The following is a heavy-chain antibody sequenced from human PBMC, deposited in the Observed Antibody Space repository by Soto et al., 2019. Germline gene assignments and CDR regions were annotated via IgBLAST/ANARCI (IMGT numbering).Heavy chain of an antibody. CDR2: IKSKTDGGTT. CDR3: TTGGYYDSSGYYRGSRYFDY. V-gene: IGHV3-15*01. D-gene: IGHD3-22*01. CDR1: GFTFSNAW. Sequence: GGSLRLSCAASGFTFSNAWMGWVRQAPGKGLEWVGRIKSKTDGGTTDYAAPVKGRFTISRDDSKNTLYLQMNSLKTEDTAVYYCTTGGYYDSSGYYRGSRYFDYWGQGTLVTVSS. J-gene: IGHJ4*02.